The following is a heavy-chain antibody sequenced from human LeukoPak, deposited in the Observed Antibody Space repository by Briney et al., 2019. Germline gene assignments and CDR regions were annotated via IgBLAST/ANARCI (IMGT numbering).Heavy chain of an antibody. CDR1: GFTFDDYA. Sequence: PGGSLRLSCAASGFTFDDYAMHWVRQAPGKGLEWVSGISWNSGGIGYADSVKGRFTISRDNAKNSLYLQMNSLRAEDTALYYCAKEVVVVITVSPRYDAFDIWGQGTMVTVSS. CDR2: ISWNSGGI. CDR3: AKEVVVVITVSPRYDAFDI. V-gene: IGHV3-9*01. J-gene: IGHJ3*02. D-gene: IGHD3-22*01.